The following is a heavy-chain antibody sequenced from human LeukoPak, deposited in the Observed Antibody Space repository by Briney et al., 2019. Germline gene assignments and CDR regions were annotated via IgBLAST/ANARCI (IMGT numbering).Heavy chain of an antibody. Sequence: SVNVSCKASGGTFSSYAISWVRQAPGQGLEWMGGIIPIFGTANYAQKFQGRVTITADESSSTAYMELSSLRSEDTAVYYCAILPYYDSSGYSYYYYGMDVWGQGTTVTVSS. CDR2: IIPIFGTA. D-gene: IGHD3-22*01. V-gene: IGHV1-69*13. CDR1: GGTFSSYA. CDR3: AILPYYDSSGYSYYYYGMDV. J-gene: IGHJ6*02.